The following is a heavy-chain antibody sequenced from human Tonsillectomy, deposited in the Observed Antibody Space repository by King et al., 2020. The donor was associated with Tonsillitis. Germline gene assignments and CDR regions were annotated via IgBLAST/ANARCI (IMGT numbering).Heavy chain of an antibody. CDR1: GFTFSSYW. Sequence: VQLVESGGGLVQPGGSLRLSCAASGFTFSSYWMSWVHQAPGKGLEWVANIKQDGSEKYYVDSVKGRFTISRDNAKNSLYLQMNSLRAEDTAVYYCARAAYYYDSSGYFDYWGQGTLVTVSS. CDR3: ARAAYYYDSSGYFDY. J-gene: IGHJ4*02. D-gene: IGHD3-22*01. CDR2: IKQDGSEK. V-gene: IGHV3-7*03.